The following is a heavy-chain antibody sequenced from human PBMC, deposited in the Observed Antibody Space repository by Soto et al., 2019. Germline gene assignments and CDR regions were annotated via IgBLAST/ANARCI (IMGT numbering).Heavy chain of an antibody. V-gene: IGHV4-39*01. CDR3: ARHEPDYDFRYYYMDV. CDR2: IYDSGST. J-gene: IGHJ6*03. Sequence: QLQLQESGPGLVKPSETLSLPCTGSGGSISSSSYYWGWIRQPPGKGLEWIGSIYDSGSTYYNPSLKSRVTVSVVTSKNQCSLTQSSVTAADTAVYYCARHEPDYDFRYYYMDVWGKGTTVTVSS. D-gene: IGHD3-3*01. CDR1: GGSISSSSYY.